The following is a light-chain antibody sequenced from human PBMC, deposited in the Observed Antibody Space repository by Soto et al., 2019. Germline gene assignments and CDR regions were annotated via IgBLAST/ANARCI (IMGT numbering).Light chain of an antibody. Sequence: QSALTQPASVSGSPGQSITISCTGTSSDVVSSNLVSWYQQHPGKAPKVMIYEGTQRPSGVSNRFSGSKSGNTASLTISGLQAEDEADYYCCSFAGSSTYVFGTGTKVTVL. CDR2: EGT. CDR1: SSDVVSSNL. J-gene: IGLJ1*01. CDR3: CSFAGSSTYV. V-gene: IGLV2-23*01.